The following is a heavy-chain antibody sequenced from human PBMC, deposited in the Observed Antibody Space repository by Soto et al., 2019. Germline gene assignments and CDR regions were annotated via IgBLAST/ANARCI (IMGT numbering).Heavy chain of an antibody. CDR2: IYYSGST. J-gene: IGHJ4*02. CDR3: ARDQAASYGDYV. V-gene: IGHV4-61*01. CDR1: GGSVSSGSYY. D-gene: IGHD4-17*01. Sequence: SETLSLTCTVSGGSVSSGSYYWSWIRQPPGKGLEWIGYIYYSGSTNYNPSLKSRVTISVDTSKNQFSLKLSSVTAADTAVYYCARDQAASYGDYVWGQGTLVTVSS.